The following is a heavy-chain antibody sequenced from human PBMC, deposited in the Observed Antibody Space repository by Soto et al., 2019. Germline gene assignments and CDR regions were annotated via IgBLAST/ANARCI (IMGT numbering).Heavy chain of an antibody. CDR1: GYTFTTYG. CDR3: ARRRDLSSYGDYTAGAFAI. V-gene: IGHV1-18*01. Sequence: ASVKVSCKASGYTFTTYGISWVRQAPGQGLEWMGWISTYNGNTDYAQKFQGRVTMTTDTSTSTAYMELRSLRSDDTAVYYCARRRDLSSYGDYTAGAFAIWGQGTMVTVSS. D-gene: IGHD4-17*01. J-gene: IGHJ3*02. CDR2: ISTYNGNT.